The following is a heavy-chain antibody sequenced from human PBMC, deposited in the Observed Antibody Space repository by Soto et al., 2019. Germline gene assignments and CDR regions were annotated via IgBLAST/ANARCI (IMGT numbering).Heavy chain of an antibody. CDR3: AREGITMIGGGYFDY. CDR2: IYYSGST. CDR1: GSSISSGGYY. J-gene: IGHJ4*02. V-gene: IGHV4-31*03. Sequence: SETLSLTCTVSGSSISSGGYYWSWIRQHPGKGLEWIGYIYYSGSTYYNPSLKSRVTISVDTSKNQFSLKLSSVTAADTAVYYCAREGITMIGGGYFDYWGQGTLVTVSS. D-gene: IGHD3-22*01.